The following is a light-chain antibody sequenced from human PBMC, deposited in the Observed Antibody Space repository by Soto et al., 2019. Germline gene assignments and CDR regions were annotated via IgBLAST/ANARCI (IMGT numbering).Light chain of an antibody. CDR2: KAS. V-gene: IGKV1-5*03. J-gene: IGKJ1*01. CDR3: QQYNSYSGT. Sequence: KRRARSTVSACVGPRFTITCRASQTISTWLAWYQQKPGRAPKLLIYKASNLESGVPSRFSGSGSGTEFTLTIGSLQPDDLATYYCQQYNSYSGTFGQGTKVDIK. CDR1: QTISTW.